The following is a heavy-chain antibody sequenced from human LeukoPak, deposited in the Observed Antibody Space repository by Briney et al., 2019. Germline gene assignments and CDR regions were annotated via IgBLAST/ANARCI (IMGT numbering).Heavy chain of an antibody. Sequence: GGSLRLSCAASGFTFSSYAMSWVRQAPGKGLEWVSVIYSGGNTNYADSVKGRFTISRDNSKNTLYLQMNSLRAEDTAVYYCARGNNYGYYFDYWGQGTLVTVSS. CDR2: IYSGGNT. CDR1: GFTFSSYA. J-gene: IGHJ4*02. CDR3: ARGNNYGYYFDY. V-gene: IGHV3-53*01. D-gene: IGHD5-18*01.